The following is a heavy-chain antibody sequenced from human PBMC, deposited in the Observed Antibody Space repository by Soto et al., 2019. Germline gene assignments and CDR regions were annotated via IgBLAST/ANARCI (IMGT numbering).Heavy chain of an antibody. D-gene: IGHD3-10*01. CDR2: ISSNGGST. CDR3: VKGRGGSRGQNWFDP. J-gene: IGHJ5*02. V-gene: IGHV3-64D*08. Sequence: GSLRLSCSASGFTFSSYAMHWVRQAPGKGLEYVSAISSNGGSTYYADSVKGRFTISRDNSKNTLYLQMSSLRAEDTAVYYCVKGRGGSRGQNWFDPWGQGTLVTVSS. CDR1: GFTFSSYA.